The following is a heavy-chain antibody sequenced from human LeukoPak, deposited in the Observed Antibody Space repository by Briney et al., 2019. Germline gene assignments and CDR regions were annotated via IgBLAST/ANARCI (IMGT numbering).Heavy chain of an antibody. D-gene: IGHD2-2*01. CDR1: GGSISSSSYY. J-gene: IGHJ4*02. V-gene: IGHV4-39*07. CDR3: ARLPGRGVPAALFDY. CDR2: IYYSGST. Sequence: SETLSLTCTVSGGSISSSSYYWGWIRQPPGKGLEWIGSIYYSGSTYYNPSLKSRVTISVDTSKNQFSLKLSSVTAADTAVYYCARLPGRGVPAALFDYWGQGTLVTVSS.